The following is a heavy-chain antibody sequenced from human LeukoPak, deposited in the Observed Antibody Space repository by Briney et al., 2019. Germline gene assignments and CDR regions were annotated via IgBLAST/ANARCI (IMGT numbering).Heavy chain of an antibody. J-gene: IGHJ4*02. Sequence: GGSLRLSRAASPVITFSDHWMTWVRRPPGKALEWVAIIRQDGRDTLYLDSVRGRFTISRDNAKSSVYLEINSLRAEDTAVYYCVGGIGWQPDYWGQGTLVTVSS. D-gene: IGHD6-19*01. V-gene: IGHV3-7*03. CDR3: VGGIGWQPDY. CDR2: IRQDGRDT. CDR1: PVITFSDHW.